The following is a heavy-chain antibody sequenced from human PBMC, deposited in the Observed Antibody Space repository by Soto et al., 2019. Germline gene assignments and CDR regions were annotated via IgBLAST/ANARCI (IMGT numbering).Heavy chain of an antibody. Sequence: ASVKVSCKASGYAFTGYYMHWVRQAPGQGLEWMGWINPNSGGTKYAQKFQGRVTMTRDTSISTAYMELSRLRSDDTAVYYCSREEDSGRYREAFDMWGQGTKVTVAS. CDR3: SREEDSGRYREAFDM. J-gene: IGHJ3*02. CDR2: INPNSGGT. CDR1: GYAFTGYY. V-gene: IGHV1-2*02. D-gene: IGHD1-26*01.